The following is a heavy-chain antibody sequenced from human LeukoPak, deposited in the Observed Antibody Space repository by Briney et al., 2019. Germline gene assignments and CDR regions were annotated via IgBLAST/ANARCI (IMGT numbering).Heavy chain of an antibody. CDR2: IYYSGST. D-gene: IGHD5-18*01. CDR3: ARVVRGYSYGFPDY. J-gene: IGHJ4*02. Sequence: PSETLSLTCTVSGGSISSYYWSWIRQPPGKGLEWIGYIYYSGSTNYNPSLKSRVTISVDTSKNQFSLKLSSETAADTAVYYCARVVRGYSYGFPDYWGQGTLVTVSS. CDR1: GGSISSYY. V-gene: IGHV4-59*01.